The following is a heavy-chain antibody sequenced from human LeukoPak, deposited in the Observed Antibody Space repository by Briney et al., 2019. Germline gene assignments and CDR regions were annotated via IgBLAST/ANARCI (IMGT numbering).Heavy chain of an antibody. Sequence: GESLKISCKGSGYSFTSYWIGWVRQMPGKGLEWMGIIYPGDSDTRYSPSFQGQVTISADKSINTAYLQWSSLRASDTAMYYCARHALPITGTTSLNWFDPWGQGTLVTVSS. CDR2: IYPGDSDT. V-gene: IGHV5-51*01. CDR3: ARHALPITGTTSLNWFDP. J-gene: IGHJ5*02. CDR1: GYSFTSYW. D-gene: IGHD1-20*01.